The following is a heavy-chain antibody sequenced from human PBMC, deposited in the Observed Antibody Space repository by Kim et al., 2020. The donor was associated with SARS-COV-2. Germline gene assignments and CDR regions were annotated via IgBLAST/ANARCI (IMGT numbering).Heavy chain of an antibody. J-gene: IGHJ4*02. CDR2: INRNSGSI. D-gene: IGHD3-16*01. CDR3: VRGYAGGPFDL. V-gene: IGHV3-20*04. CDR1: GFTYDDYG. Sequence: GGSLRLSCAASGFTYDDYGMSWVRQSPGKGLEWVSGINRNSGSIGYGDSVKGRFTISRDNAKNSLYLQMNGLRVEDTALYYCVRGYAGGPFDLWGQGSLVTVSS.